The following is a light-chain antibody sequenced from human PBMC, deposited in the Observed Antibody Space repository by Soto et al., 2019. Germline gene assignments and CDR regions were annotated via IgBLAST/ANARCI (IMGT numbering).Light chain of an antibody. CDR3: QAGRTAPL. J-gene: IGLJ3*02. V-gene: IGLV4-69*01. CDR1: DGHNSFA. CDR2: LNNDGSH. Sequence: QPVLTQSPSASASLGASVKLTCTLSDGHNSFAIAWHQQPPERGPRYLMKLNNDGSHKKGDGIPDRFSGSSSGAERYLTIPNLQSDDQADYYCQAGRTAPLFGGGTKVTVL.